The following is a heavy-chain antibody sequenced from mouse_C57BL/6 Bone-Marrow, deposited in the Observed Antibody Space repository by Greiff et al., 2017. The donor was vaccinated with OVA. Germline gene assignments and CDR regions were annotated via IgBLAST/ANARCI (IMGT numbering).Heavy chain of an antibody. Sequence: EVKLVESGGGLVKPGGSLKLSCAASGFTFSSYAMSWVRQTPEKRLEWVATISDGGSYTYYPDNVKGRFTISRDNAKNNLYLQMSHLKSEDTAMYYCARERRHSAGYDWYIDVWGKGTTVTVSS. CDR1: GFTFSSYA. CDR3: ARERRHSAGYDWYIDV. D-gene: IGHD3-2*02. CDR2: ISDGGSYT. J-gene: IGHJ1*03. V-gene: IGHV5-4*03.